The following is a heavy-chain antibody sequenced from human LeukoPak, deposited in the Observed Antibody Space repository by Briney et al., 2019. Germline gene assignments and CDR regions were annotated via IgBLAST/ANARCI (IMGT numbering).Heavy chain of an antibody. D-gene: IGHD3-10*01. J-gene: IGHJ4*02. CDR3: ARWGSVRGVIGYFDY. Sequence: SETLSLTCTVSGGSISSYYWSWIRQPAGKGLEWIGRIYTSGSTNYNPSLKSRVTMSVDTSKNQFSLKLSSVTAADTAVYYCARWGSVRGVIGYFDYWGQGTLVTVSS. V-gene: IGHV4-4*07. CDR1: GGSISSYY. CDR2: IYTSGST.